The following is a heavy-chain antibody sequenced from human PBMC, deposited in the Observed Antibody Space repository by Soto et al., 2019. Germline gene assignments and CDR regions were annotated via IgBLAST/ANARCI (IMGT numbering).Heavy chain of an antibody. Sequence: GGSLRLSCASSGLTFRNYAMHWVRQAPGKGLEYVSAISSNGDTTYYANSVKGRFTISRDNSKNTVYLQMGSLRTEDMAVYYCARDGGSYAFDPWGQGTLVTVSS. D-gene: IGHD3-16*01. J-gene: IGHJ5*02. CDR1: GLTFRNYA. CDR3: ARDGGSYAFDP. CDR2: ISSNGDTT. V-gene: IGHV3-64*01.